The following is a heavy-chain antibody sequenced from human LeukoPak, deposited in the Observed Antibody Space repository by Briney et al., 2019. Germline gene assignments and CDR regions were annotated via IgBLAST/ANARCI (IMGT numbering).Heavy chain of an antibody. Sequence: GGSLRLSCAASGFTFSNAWMSWVRQAPGKGLEWVSSISSSSSYIYYADSVKGRFTISRDNAKNSLYLQMNSLRAEDTAVYYCARDMNRIAAAGGPWFDPWGQGTLVTVSS. CDR1: GFTFSNAW. V-gene: IGHV3-21*01. D-gene: IGHD6-13*01. CDR2: ISSSSSYI. J-gene: IGHJ5*02. CDR3: ARDMNRIAAAGGPWFDP.